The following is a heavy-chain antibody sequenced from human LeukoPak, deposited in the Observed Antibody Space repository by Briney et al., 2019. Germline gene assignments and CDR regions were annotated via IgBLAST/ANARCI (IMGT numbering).Heavy chain of an antibody. Sequence: ASVKVSCKAPGYTFTGYYIHWVRQAPGQGLEWMGWINPNSGGTNYAQKFQGWVTMTRDTSMSTAYMQLSRLTSDDTAVYYCARTKGVAGTEFFHYWGQGTLVTVSS. CDR1: GYTFTGYY. V-gene: IGHV1-2*04. J-gene: IGHJ1*01. CDR2: INPNSGGT. CDR3: ARTKGVAGTEFFHY. D-gene: IGHD6-19*01.